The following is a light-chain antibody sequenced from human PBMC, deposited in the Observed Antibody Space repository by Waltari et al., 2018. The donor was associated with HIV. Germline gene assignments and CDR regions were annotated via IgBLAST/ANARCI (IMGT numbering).Light chain of an antibody. Sequence: QSVLTQPPSVSAAPGQNIIISCSGSSSTVGNNFVSWYQQFPGRAPRLLIYDNNERPSGLPDRSSGSKSGTTATLGITGLQTGDEADYYCGTWDSSLNLGVFGGGTKVTVL. V-gene: IGLV1-51*01. CDR3: GTWDSSLNLGV. CDR2: DNN. CDR1: SSTVGNNF. J-gene: IGLJ3*02.